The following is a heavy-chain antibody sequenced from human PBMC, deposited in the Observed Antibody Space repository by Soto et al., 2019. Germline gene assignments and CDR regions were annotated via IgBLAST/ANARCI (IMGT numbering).Heavy chain of an antibody. V-gene: IGHV5-51*01. CDR2: IYPGDSDT. CDR1: GKAFTSFW. D-gene: IGHD1-26*01. Sequence: GESLKISCKISGKAFTSFWVVWVRQMPGRGLEWMGNIYPGDSDTRYTPPFQGQVTISADKSTNTAYLQWHSLQASDTALYYCARDQGGQSGNFIFDHWGQGALVTVSS. J-gene: IGHJ4*02. CDR3: ARDQGGQSGNFIFDH.